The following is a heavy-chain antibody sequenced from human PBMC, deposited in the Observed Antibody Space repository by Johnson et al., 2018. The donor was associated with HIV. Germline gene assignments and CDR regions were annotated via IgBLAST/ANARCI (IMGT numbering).Heavy chain of an antibody. CDR3: SKFVGYCSGGGCYTPGDT. J-gene: IGHJ3*02. CDR2: IRSKGNGYAT. V-gene: IGHV3-73*01. Sequence: VQLVESVGGLVQPGGSLKLACTASDFTFSGSPLHWVRQASGKGLEWIGHIRSKGNGYATSYGASVKGRFTISRDDLQNTAYLQMNSLKTEDTAVYYCSKFVGYCSGGGCYTPGDTWGQGTMVTVSS. D-gene: IGHD2-15*01. CDR1: DFTFSGSP.